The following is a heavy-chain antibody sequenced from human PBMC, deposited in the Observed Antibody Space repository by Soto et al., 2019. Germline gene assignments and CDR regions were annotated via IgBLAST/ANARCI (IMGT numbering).Heavy chain of an antibody. V-gene: IGHV1-69*13. D-gene: IGHD3-22*01. CDR1: EGTFSSYA. CDR3: ARASGPRRGYYPYWLDP. CDR2: IIPIFGTA. J-gene: IGHJ5*02. Sequence: SMKVSCKASEGTFSSYAITWVRQAPGQGLEWMGGIIPIFGTANYAQKFQARVTITADESTSTAYMELSSLRSEDTAVYYCARASGPRRGYYPYWLDPWGQGTLVTVSS.